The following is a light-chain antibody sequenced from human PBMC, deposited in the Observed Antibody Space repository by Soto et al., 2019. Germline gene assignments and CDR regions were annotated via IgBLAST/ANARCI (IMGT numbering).Light chain of an antibody. V-gene: IGKV2-28*01. Sequence: DIVMTQSPLSLPVTPGEPASISCRSGQSLLHSNGYNYLDWYLQKPVQSPQLLIYLGSNRASGVPDRFSGSGSGTDFTLKISRVEAEDVGVYYCMQALQSITFGQGTRLEIK. CDR3: MQALQSIT. CDR1: QSLLHSNGYNY. J-gene: IGKJ5*01. CDR2: LGS.